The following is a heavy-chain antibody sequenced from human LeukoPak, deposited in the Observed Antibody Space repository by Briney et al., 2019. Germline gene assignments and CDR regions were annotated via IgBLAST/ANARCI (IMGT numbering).Heavy chain of an antibody. CDR3: ARGLYCSGGSCYGRFDY. V-gene: IGHV3-48*01. CDR2: ISSSSSTI. D-gene: IGHD2-15*01. Sequence: AGGPLRLSCAASGFTFSNYNMNWVRQAPGKGLEWVSYISSSSSTIYYADSVKGRFTISRDNAKNSLYLQMNSLRAEDTAVYYCARGLYCSGGSCYGRFDYWGQGTLVTVSS. CDR1: GFTFSNYN. J-gene: IGHJ4*02.